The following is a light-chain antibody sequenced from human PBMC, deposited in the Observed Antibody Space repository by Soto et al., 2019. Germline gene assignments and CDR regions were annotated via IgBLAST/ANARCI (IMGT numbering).Light chain of an antibody. Sequence: EFVLTQSPGTLSVSPGERATLSCWASQTISSNYLAWYQQKPGQAPSLLIYGTSNRATGIPDRFSGSGSGTDFTLTISRLEPEDSAIYYCQQYVSWTFGQGTKVEIK. J-gene: IGKJ1*01. CDR2: GTS. V-gene: IGKV3-20*01. CDR3: QQYVSWT. CDR1: QTISSNY.